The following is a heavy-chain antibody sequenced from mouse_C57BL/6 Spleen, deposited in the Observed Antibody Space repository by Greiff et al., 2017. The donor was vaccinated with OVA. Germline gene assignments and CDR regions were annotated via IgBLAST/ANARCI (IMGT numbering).Heavy chain of an antibody. CDR2: IDPSDSEP. J-gene: IGHJ4*01. V-gene: IGHV1-52*01. D-gene: IGHD2-5*01. Sequence: VQLQQPGAELVRPGSSVKLSCKASGYTFTSYWMHWVKQRPIQGLEWIGNIDPSDSEPHYNQKFQDKATLTVDKSSSTAYMQLSSLTSEDSAVYYCARSSYYSKDYYAMDYWGQGTSVTVSS. CDR3: ARSSYYSKDYYAMDY. CDR1: GYTFTSYW.